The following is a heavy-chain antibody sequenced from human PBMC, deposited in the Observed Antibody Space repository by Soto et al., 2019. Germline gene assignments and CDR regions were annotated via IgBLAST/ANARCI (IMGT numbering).Heavy chain of an antibody. D-gene: IGHD2-15*01. CDR2: IIYDSSNK. Sequence: VQLLESGGGLIQPGGSLRLSCAASGFTFSYGIHWLRQAPGKGLEWVAYIIYDSSNKFYGDSVKGRFTISRDNSKNTQFLQMTSLRAEDTAVYCCAKLFIGYCSGNTCDDYWRQGTLVAVSS. CDR1: GFTFSYG. J-gene: IGHJ4*02. V-gene: IGHV3-30*02. CDR3: AKLFIGYCSGNTCDDY.